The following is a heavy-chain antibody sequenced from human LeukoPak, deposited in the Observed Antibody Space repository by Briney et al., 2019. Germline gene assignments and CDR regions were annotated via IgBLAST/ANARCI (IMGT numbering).Heavy chain of an antibody. D-gene: IGHD3-22*01. CDR1: GGSFSGYY. V-gene: IGHV4-34*09. CDR3: AYYDSSGYSS. CDR2: INHSGST. Sequence: SETLSLTCAVYGGSFSGYYWSWIRQPPGKGLEWIGEINHSGSTNYNPSLKSRVTISVDTSKNQFSLKLSSVTAADTAVYYCAYYDSSGYSSWGQGTLVTVSS. J-gene: IGHJ4*02.